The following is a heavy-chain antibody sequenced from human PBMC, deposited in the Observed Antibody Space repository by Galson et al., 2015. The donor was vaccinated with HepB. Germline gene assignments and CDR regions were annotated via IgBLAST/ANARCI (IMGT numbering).Heavy chain of an antibody. CDR3: ARDQGYCSGITCLIYDY. CDR2: ISENGGSI. V-gene: IGHV3-23*01. CDR1: GFTFKSHS. D-gene: IGHD2-2*01. Sequence: SLRLSCAASGFTFKSHSMSWVRQAPGKGLEWVSAISENGGSIHYADSVKGRFTISRDNSKNTLYLQMNSVRAEDTAVYYCARDQGYCSGITCLIYDYWGQGTLVT. J-gene: IGHJ4*02.